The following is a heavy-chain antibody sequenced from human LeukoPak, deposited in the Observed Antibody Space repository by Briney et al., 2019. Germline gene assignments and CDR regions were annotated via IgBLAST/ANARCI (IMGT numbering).Heavy chain of an antibody. CDR2: INHSGST. D-gene: IGHD1-26*01. J-gene: IGHJ4*02. CDR3: ARWDTDHDY. Sequence: SETLSLTCAVYGGSFSGYYWSWIRQPPGKGLEWIGEINHSGSTNYNPSLKSRVTISVDTSKNQFSLKLSSVTAEDTAVYYCARWDTDHDYWGQGTLVTVSS. V-gene: IGHV4-34*01. CDR1: GGSFSGYY.